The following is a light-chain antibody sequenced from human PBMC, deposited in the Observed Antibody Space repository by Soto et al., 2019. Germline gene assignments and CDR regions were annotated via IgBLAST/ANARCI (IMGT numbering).Light chain of an antibody. CDR1: RSFASSY. J-gene: IGKJ2*01. Sequence: EVVLTQSPGTLSLSPGERATLSCRASRSFASSYLAWYQQKPGQAPRLLIFAASIRATAVSDRFSGSGSGTDFTLIISRLEPEDSAVYYCHQYGSSPPYTFGQGTKLEIK. CDR3: HQYGSSPPYT. CDR2: AAS. V-gene: IGKV3-20*01.